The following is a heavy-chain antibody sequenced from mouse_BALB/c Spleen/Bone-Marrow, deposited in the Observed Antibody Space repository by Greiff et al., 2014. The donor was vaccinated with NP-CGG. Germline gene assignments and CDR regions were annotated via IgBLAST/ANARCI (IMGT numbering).Heavy chain of an antibody. CDR1: GFTFSRYG. CDR2: ISSGGSYT. J-gene: IGHJ4*01. CDR3: ARQYGNLGVMDY. V-gene: IGHV5-6*01. Sequence: EVKLQESGGDLVKPGGSLKLSCAASGFTFSRYGTSWVRQTPDKRLEWVANISSGGSYTYYPDSVKGRFTISRDNAKNTLYLHMSSLKSEDTAMYYCARQYGNLGVMDYWGQGTSVTVSS. D-gene: IGHD2-1*01.